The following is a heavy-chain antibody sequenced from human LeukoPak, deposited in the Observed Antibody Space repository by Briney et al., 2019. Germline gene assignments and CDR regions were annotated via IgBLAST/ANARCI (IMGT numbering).Heavy chain of an antibody. CDR1: VYTFNIYD. J-gene: IGHJ5*02. D-gene: IGHD3-3*01. CDR2: MNPNSGNT. CDR3: ARGEVLRFLEWLSANWFDP. V-gene: IGHV1-8*01. Sequence: ASVTVSHKSSVYTFNIYDIHWVRQPTARGRAGVGWMNPNSGNTRYAQKFHGRVTMTKNTSIITAYIELSSLRSEDTAVYYCARGEVLRFLEWLSANWFDPWGQGTLVTVSS.